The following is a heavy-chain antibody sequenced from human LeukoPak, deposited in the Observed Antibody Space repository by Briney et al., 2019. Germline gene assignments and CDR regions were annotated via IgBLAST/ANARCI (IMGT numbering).Heavy chain of an antibody. CDR2: IYTSGST. V-gene: IGHV4-61*02. D-gene: IGHD3-3*01. J-gene: IGHJ3*02. Sequence: SQTLSLTCTVSGGSISSGSYYWSWIRQPAGKGLEWIGRIYTSGSTNYNPSLKSRVTISVDTSKNQFSLKLSSVTAADTAVYYCARGRVRGNITIFGVVGAFDIWGQGTMVTVSS. CDR1: GGSISSGSYY. CDR3: ARGRVRGNITIFGVVGAFDI.